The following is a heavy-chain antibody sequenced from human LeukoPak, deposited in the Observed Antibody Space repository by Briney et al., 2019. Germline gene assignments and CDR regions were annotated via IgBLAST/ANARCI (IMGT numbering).Heavy chain of an antibody. V-gene: IGHV1-18*01. Sequence: GASVKVSCKASGGTFSSYAISWVRQAPGQGLEWMGWISAYNGNTNYAQKLQGRVTMTTDTSTSTAYMELRSLRSDDTAVYYCARDWDIVVVLYYYGMDVWGQGTTVTVSS. CDR1: GGTFSSYA. CDR2: ISAYNGNT. CDR3: ARDWDIVVVLYYYGMDV. J-gene: IGHJ6*02. D-gene: IGHD2-2*01.